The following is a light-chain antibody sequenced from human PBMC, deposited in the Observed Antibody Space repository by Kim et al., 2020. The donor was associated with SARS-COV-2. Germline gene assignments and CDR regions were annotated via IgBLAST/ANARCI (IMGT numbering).Light chain of an antibody. J-gene: IGLJ3*02. V-gene: IGLV3-21*04. CDR2: YDS. CDR1: NIGSKR. Sequence: APGKAARSTCGGNNIGSKRVHWYQQKPGQATVLVIYYDSDRPSGIPERFSGSNSGNTATLTISRVEAGDEADYYCQVWDSSSDHWVFGGGTQLTVL. CDR3: QVWDSSSDHWV.